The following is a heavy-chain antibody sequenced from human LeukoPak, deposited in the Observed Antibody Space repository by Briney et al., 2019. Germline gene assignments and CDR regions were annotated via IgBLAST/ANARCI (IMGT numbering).Heavy chain of an antibody. D-gene: IGHD6-13*01. Sequence: GGSLRLSCAASGFTFSSYGMHWVRQATGKGLEWVAFIRFDGSNKYYAESVKGRFTISRDNSKSTLYLQMNSLRAEDTAVYYCAKDLRITAPGSSSFDYWGQGTLVTVSS. CDR3: AKDLRITAPGSSSFDY. CDR2: IRFDGSNK. J-gene: IGHJ4*02. V-gene: IGHV3-30*02. CDR1: GFTFSSYG.